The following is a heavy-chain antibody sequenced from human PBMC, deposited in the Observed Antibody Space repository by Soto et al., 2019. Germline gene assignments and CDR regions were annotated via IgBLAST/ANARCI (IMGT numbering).Heavy chain of an antibody. CDR3: ARSSVIAAAGTNWYFAL. V-gene: IGHV1-69*01. J-gene: IGHJ2*01. CDR2: IIPIFGTA. Sequence: QVQLVQSGAEVKKPGSSVKVSCKASGGTFSSYAISWVRQAPGQGLEWMGGIIPIFGTANYAQKFQGRVTITRDESTRTAYMELSSLKSEDTAVYYCARSSVIAAAGTNWYFALWVRGTLVTVS. CDR1: GGTFSSYA. D-gene: IGHD6-13*01.